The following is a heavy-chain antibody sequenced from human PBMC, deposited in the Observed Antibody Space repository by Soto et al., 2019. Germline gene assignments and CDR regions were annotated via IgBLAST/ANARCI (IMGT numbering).Heavy chain of an antibody. CDR2: IYYSGST. V-gene: IGHV4-31*03. CDR3: ARGGVTYYYDSSGFGYFDY. Sequence: SETLSLTCTVSGGSISSGGYYWSWIRHHPGKGLEWIGYIYYSGSTYYNPSLKSRVTISVDTSKNQFSLKLSSVTAADTAVYYCARGGVTYYYDSSGFGYFDYWGQGTLVTVSS. CDR1: GGSISSGGYY. J-gene: IGHJ4*02. D-gene: IGHD3-22*01.